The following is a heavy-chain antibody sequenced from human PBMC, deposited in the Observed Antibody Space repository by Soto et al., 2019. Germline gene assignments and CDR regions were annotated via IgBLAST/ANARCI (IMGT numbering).Heavy chain of an antibody. CDR1: GGSISSYY. V-gene: IGHV4-59*01. D-gene: IGHD1-26*01. CDR3: ARYSGTYYVY. CDR2: ISYSGST. J-gene: IGHJ4*02. Sequence: PSETLSLTCTVSGGSISSYYWSWIRQPPGKGLEWIGFISYSGSTNYNPSLKSRVTISVDTSKNQFSLRLSSVTAADTAVHYCARYSGTYYVYWGQGTVVTVSS.